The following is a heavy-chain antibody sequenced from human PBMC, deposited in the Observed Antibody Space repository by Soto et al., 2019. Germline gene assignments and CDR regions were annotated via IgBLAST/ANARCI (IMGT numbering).Heavy chain of an antibody. CDR3: ARSLYTSGWWTPPFDY. V-gene: IGHV4-59*01. CDR1: GGSISSYY. CDR2: IYYSGST. Sequence: SETLSLTCAVSGGSISSYYWSWIRQPPGKGLEWIGYIYYSGSTNYNPSLKSRVTISVDTSKNQFSLKLTSVTAADTAVYYCARSLYTSGWWTPPFDYWGQGTLVTVSS. J-gene: IGHJ4*02. D-gene: IGHD6-19*01.